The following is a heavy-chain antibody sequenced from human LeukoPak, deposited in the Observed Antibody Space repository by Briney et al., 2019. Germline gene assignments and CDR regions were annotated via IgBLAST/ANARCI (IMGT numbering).Heavy chain of an antibody. V-gene: IGHV3-48*03. D-gene: IGHD1-26*01. CDR3: ARKVLSGSRYFDY. Sequence: GGSLRLSCAASGFTFSSFEMNWVRQAPGKGLEWVSYITSSASTIYYAESVKGRFTISRDNAKNSLFLQVNSLRAEDTAVYYCARKVLSGSRYFDYWGQGALVTVSS. J-gene: IGHJ4*02. CDR1: GFTFSSFE. CDR2: ITSSASTI.